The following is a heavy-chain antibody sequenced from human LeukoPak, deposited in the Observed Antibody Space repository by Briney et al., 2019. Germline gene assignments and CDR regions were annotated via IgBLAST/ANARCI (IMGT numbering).Heavy chain of an antibody. CDR2: ISTYNGNT. Sequence: ASVKVSCKASGYTFTNYGVTWVRQAPGQGLEWMGWISTYNGNTNYAQKLQGRVTMTTDTSTSTAYMELSSLRSEDTAVYYCARDEYYYDSSGYYSGWSQGALVTVSS. CDR3: ARDEYYYDSSGYYSG. CDR1: GYTFTNYG. J-gene: IGHJ4*02. D-gene: IGHD3-22*01. V-gene: IGHV1-18*01.